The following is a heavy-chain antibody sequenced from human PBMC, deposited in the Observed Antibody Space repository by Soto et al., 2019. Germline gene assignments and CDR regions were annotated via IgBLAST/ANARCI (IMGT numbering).Heavy chain of an antibody. CDR1: GGSISSYY. CDR2: IYYSGST. CDR3: ARDRVVAIVY. D-gene: IGHD5-12*01. Sequence: SETLSLTCTVSGGSISSYYWSWIRQPPGKGLEWIGYIYYSGSTNYNPSLKSRVTISVDTSKNQFSLKLSSVTAADTAVYYCARDRVVAIVYWGQGTLVTVSS. V-gene: IGHV4-59*01. J-gene: IGHJ4*02.